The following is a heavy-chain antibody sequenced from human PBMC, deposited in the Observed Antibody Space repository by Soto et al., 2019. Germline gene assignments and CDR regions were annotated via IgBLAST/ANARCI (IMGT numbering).Heavy chain of an antibody. V-gene: IGHV4-30-4*01. D-gene: IGHD2-15*01. CDR1: GGSISSGDYY. CDR3: ARDGGVVVVAGNPYYGMDV. J-gene: IGHJ6*02. Sequence: LSLTCTVSGGSISSGDYYWSWIRQPPGKGLEWIGYIYYSGSTYYNPSLKSRVTISVDTSKNQFSLKLSSVTAADTAVYYCARDGGVVVVAGNPYYGMDVWGQGTTVTVSS. CDR2: IYYSGST.